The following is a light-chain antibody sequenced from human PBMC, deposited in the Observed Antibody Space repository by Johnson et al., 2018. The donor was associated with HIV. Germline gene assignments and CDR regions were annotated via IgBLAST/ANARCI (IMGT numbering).Light chain of an antibody. CDR2: ENN. V-gene: IGLV1-51*02. CDR1: SSNIGNNY. CDR3: ATWDDTLNGRYV. Sequence: QSVLTQPPSVSAAPGQKVTISCSASSSNIGNNYVSWYQQLPGTAPKLLIYENNKRPSGIPDRFSGSKSGTSASLAISGLQAEDEADYYCATWDDTLNGRYVFGTGTKVTVL. J-gene: IGLJ1*01.